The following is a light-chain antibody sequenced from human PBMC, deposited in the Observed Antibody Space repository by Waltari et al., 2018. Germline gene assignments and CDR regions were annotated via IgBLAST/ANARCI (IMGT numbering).Light chain of an antibody. J-gene: IGLJ1*01. CDR3: SSFSTSFSYV. CDR2: GVS. V-gene: IGLV2-14*03. CDR1: SSHVGPYNY. Sequence: QSALTQPASLSGSPGQSITISCTGTSSHVGPYNYVTWYQQHPAKAPKVIIPGVSQRPSGVPSRFSGSRSGNTASLTISGLQVEDEADYYCSSFSTSFSYVFGTGTTVTVL.